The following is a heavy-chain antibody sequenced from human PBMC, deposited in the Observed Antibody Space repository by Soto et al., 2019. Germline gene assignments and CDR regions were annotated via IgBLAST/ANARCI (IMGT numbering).Heavy chain of an antibody. D-gene: IGHD1-26*01. CDR2: ISYDGSNK. CDR1: GFTFSSYA. J-gene: IGHJ4*02. Sequence: GGSLRLSCAASGFTFSSYAMHWVRQAPGKGLEWVAVISYDGSNKYYADSVKGRFTISRDNSKNTLYLQMNSLRAEDTAVYYCARPHGIVGAPNLDYWGQGTLVTVSS. V-gene: IGHV3-30-3*01. CDR3: ARPHGIVGAPNLDY.